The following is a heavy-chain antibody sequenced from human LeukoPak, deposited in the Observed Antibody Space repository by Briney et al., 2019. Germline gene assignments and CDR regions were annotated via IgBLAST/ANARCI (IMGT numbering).Heavy chain of an antibody. J-gene: IGHJ3*02. CDR2: IKQDGSEK. Sequence: GGSLRLSCAASGFTFSSYWMSWVRQAPGKGLEWVANIKQDGSEKYYVDSVKGRFTISRDNAKNSLYLQMNSLRAEDTALYYCAKDSLFDMSGSSSRDAFDIWGQGTMVTVSS. V-gene: IGHV3-7*03. D-gene: IGHD3-10*01. CDR3: AKDSLFDMSGSSSRDAFDI. CDR1: GFTFSSYW.